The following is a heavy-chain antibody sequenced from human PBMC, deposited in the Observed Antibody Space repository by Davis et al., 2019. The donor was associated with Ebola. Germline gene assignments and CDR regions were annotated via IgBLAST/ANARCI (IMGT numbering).Heavy chain of an antibody. Sequence: GGSLRLSCQGSGFRFTTHWISWVRQMPGKGLEWMGRIDPSDSHTIYSPSFEGHVTISVDKSLSTAYLQWSSLKASDTAMYYCARLDYFDTSGYYKPLFYWGQGTLVTVSS. CDR2: IDPSDSHT. CDR3: ARLDYFDTSGYYKPLFY. D-gene: IGHD3-22*01. J-gene: IGHJ4*02. CDR1: GFRFTTHW. V-gene: IGHV5-10-1*01.